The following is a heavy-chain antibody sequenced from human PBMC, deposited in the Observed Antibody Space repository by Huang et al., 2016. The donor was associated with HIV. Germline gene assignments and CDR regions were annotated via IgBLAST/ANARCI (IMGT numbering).Heavy chain of an antibody. CDR1: GYTFTSYG. D-gene: IGHD3-22*01. CDR2: VSASRGEK. J-gene: IGHJ3*02. CDR3: ARDPKYHRIGYYRQRRGIDI. Sequence: QIQLMQSGPELKQPGASVKVSCKASGYTFTSYGITWGRQAPGQGPEWMGRVSASRGEKEYAQQFQGRVTVTTDTSTNIAYMELRSLRSDDTAKYYCARDPKYHRIGYYRQRRGIDIWGQGTMVIVSS. V-gene: IGHV1-18*01.